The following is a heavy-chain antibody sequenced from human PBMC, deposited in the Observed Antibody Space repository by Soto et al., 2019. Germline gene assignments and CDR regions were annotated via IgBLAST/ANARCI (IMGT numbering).Heavy chain of an antibody. D-gene: IGHD3-3*01. CDR1: GGSISSYY. CDR3: ARRQENYDFWSGYPPPTSTLIDY. CDR2: IFYSGST. V-gene: IGHV4-59*01. Sequence: SETLSLTCAVSGGSISSYYWSWIRQSPGKGLEWIGYIFYSGSTNYNPSLKSRVTISVDTSKNQFSLNLISVTAADTAVYYCARRQENYDFWSGYPPPTSTLIDYWGQGTLVTVSS. J-gene: IGHJ4*02.